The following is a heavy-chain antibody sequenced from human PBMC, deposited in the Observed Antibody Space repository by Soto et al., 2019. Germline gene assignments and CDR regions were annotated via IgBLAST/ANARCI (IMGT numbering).Heavy chain of an antibody. CDR3: TTDLSGDYYYGMDV. J-gene: IGHJ6*02. Sequence: GGSLRLSCAASGFTFSNAWMNWVRQAPGKGLEWVGRIKSKTDGGTTDYAAPVKGRFTISRDDSKNTLYLQMNSLKTEDTAVYYCTTDLSGDYYYGMDVWGQGTTVTVSS. CDR1: GFTFSNAW. D-gene: IGHD4-17*01. CDR2: IKSKTDGGTT. V-gene: IGHV3-15*07.